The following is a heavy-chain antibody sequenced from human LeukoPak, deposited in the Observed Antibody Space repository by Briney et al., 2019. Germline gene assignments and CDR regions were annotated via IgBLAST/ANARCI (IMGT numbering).Heavy chain of an antibody. J-gene: IGHJ6*03. CDR1: GGSISSSSYY. V-gene: IGHV4-39*07. Sequence: SETLSLTCTVSGGSISSSSYYWGWIRQPPGKGLEWIGSIYYSGSTYYNPSLKSRVTISVDTSKNQFSLKLSSVTAADTAVYYCAEGPLYYYMDVWGKGTTVTVSS. CDR2: IYYSGST. CDR3: AEGPLYYYMDV.